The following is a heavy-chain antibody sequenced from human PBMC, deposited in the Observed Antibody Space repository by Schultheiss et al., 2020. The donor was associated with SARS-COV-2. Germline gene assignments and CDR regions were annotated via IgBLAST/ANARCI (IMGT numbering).Heavy chain of an antibody. Sequence: GESLKISCAASGFTFDDYGMSWVRQAPGKGLEWVSGINWNGGSTGYADSVKGRFTISRDNAKNSLYLQMNSLRAEDTALYYCARDKKPDIVVVPAAKYYYYYMDVWGKGTTVTVSS. CDR1: GFTFDDYG. V-gene: IGHV3-20*04. J-gene: IGHJ6*03. CDR2: INWNGGST. D-gene: IGHD2-2*01. CDR3: ARDKKPDIVVVPAAKYYYYYMDV.